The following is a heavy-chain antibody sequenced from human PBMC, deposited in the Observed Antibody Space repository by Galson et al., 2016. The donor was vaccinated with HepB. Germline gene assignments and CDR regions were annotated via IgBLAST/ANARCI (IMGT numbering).Heavy chain of an antibody. CDR2: INPSGGST. CDR3: AYDYGDYNFDH. Sequence: SVKVSCKASGYAFASYNMHWVRQAPGQGLEWMGIINPSGGSTNYAQKFQGRVTMTRDTSTSTVYMELSSLRSEDTAVYYCAYDYGDYNFDHWGQGTLVTVSS. CDR1: GYAFASYN. J-gene: IGHJ4*02. V-gene: IGHV1-46*01. D-gene: IGHD4-17*01.